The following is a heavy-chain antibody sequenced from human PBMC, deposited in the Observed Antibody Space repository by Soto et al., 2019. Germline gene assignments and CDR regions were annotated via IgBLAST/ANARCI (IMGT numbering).Heavy chain of an antibody. J-gene: IGHJ4*02. CDR2: ISGSGSST. Sequence: RRLSCAASGFTFSSFAMSWVRQAPGKGLEWVSTISGSGSSTYYADSVKGRFTISRDNSKNTLYLQVNSLRAEDTAVYYCAKVRHFYDSSGSFDYWGQGTLVTVSS. V-gene: IGHV3-23*01. D-gene: IGHD3-22*01. CDR3: AKVRHFYDSSGSFDY. CDR1: GFTFSSFA.